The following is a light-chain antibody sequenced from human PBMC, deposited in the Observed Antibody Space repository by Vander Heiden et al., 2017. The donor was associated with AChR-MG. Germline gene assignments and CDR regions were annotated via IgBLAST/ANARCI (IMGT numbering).Light chain of an antibody. CDR1: QGISSY. CDR3: QQVNSYPLT. J-gene: IGKJ4*01. Sequence: DIQLTQSPSFLSASVGDRVTITCRASQGISSYLAWYQQKPGKAPKLLLYGASTLQSGVPSRFSGSGSGTEFTLTISSLQPEDFAIYYCQQVNSYPLTFGGRTKVEIK. V-gene: IGKV1-9*01. CDR2: GAS.